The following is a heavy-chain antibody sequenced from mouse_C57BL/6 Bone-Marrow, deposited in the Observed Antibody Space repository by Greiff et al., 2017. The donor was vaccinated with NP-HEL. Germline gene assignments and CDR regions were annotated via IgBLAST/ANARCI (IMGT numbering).Heavy chain of an antibody. D-gene: IGHD2-4*01. V-gene: IGHV1-81*01. J-gene: IGHJ4*01. CDR2: IYPRSGNT. Sequence: VQLQQSGAELARPGASVKLSCKASGYTFTSYGISWVKQRTGQGLEWIGEIYPRSGNTYYNEKLKGKATLTADKSSSTAYMELRSLTSEDSAVYFCAREKIYYDYALWGQGTSVTVSS. CDR1: GYTFTSYG. CDR3: AREKIYYDYAL.